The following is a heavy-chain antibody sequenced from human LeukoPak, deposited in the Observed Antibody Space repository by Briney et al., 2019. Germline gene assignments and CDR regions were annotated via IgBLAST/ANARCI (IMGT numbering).Heavy chain of an antibody. J-gene: IGHJ3*02. CDR1: GFSFSSFW. V-gene: IGHV3-74*01. Sequence: GGSLRLSCAASGFSFSSFWMHWVRHAPGKGLVWVSGIKSDGAGTSYVDSVKGRFTISRDSFKNTLYLQMNSLRPEDTAVYYCAKEGDYYGSGSYRDGFDIWGQGTRATVSS. CDR3: AKEGDYYGSGSYRDGFDI. D-gene: IGHD3-10*01. CDR2: IKSDGAGT.